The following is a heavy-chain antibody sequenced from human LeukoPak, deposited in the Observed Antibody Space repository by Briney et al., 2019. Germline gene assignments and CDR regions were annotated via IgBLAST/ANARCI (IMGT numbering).Heavy chain of an antibody. D-gene: IGHD4-11*01. Sequence: SETLSLTCTVSGGSISSDYWSWIRQPPGKGLEWIGYIYYSGRTYYNPSLKSRITISVDTSKNQFSLKLSSVTAADTAVYYCARGFYSPHYWGQGTLVSVTS. V-gene: IGHV4-59*01. CDR2: IYYSGRT. CDR1: GGSISSDY. CDR3: ARGFYSPHY. J-gene: IGHJ4*02.